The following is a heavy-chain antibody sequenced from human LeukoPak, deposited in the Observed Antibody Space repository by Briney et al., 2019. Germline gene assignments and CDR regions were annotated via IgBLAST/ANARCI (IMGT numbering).Heavy chain of an antibody. D-gene: IGHD2-2*02. Sequence: SETLSLTCTVSGGSISSYYRSWIRQPAGKGLEWIGRIYTSGRTNYNPSLKSRVTMSVDTSKNQFSLKLSSVTAADTAVYYCARDICSSTSCYNDYWGQGTLVTVSS. CDR1: GGSISSYY. CDR2: IYTSGRT. J-gene: IGHJ4*02. CDR3: ARDICSSTSCYNDY. V-gene: IGHV4-4*07.